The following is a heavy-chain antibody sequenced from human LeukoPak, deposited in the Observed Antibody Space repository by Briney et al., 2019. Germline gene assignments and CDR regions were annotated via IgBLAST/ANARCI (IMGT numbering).Heavy chain of an antibody. V-gene: IGHV3-74*01. J-gene: IGHJ4*02. CDR3: AKVLVPEQIRRTTLPPFDY. D-gene: IGHD1-1*01. Sequence: GGPLRLSRAASGFTFSSYWMHWVRQAPGKGLVWVSRINSDGSSTSYADSVKGRFTISRDNAKNTLYLQMITLRVEDTAVYYCAKVLVPEQIRRTTLPPFDYWGQGLLVTVSS. CDR2: INSDGSST. CDR1: GFTFSSYW.